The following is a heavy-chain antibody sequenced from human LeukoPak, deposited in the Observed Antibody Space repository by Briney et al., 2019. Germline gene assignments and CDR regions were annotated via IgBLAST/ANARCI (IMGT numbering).Heavy chain of an antibody. CDR3: ARDQYGSYGYVGYFDY. D-gene: IGHD5-18*01. Sequence: SQTLSLTCAVSGGSISSGGYSWSWSRQPPGKGLEWIGYIYHSGSTYYNPSLKSRVTISVDRSKNQFSLKLSSVTAADTAVYYCARDQYGSYGYVGYFDYWGQGTLVTVSS. CDR1: GGSISSGGYS. V-gene: IGHV4-30-2*01. J-gene: IGHJ4*02. CDR2: IYHSGST.